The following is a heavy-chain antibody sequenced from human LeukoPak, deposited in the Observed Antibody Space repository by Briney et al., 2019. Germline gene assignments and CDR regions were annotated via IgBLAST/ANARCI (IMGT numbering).Heavy chain of an antibody. CDR1: GFTFSSYE. V-gene: IGHV3-48*03. CDR3: ARPGYSGYVD. J-gene: IGHJ4*02. D-gene: IGHD5-12*01. Sequence: HSGGSLRLSCAASGFTFSSYEMNWVRQAPGKGLEWVSYISSSGTTIYYADSVKGRFTISRDNAKNSLYLQMNSLRAEDTAVYYCARPGYSGYVDWGQGTLVTVSS. CDR2: ISSSGTTI.